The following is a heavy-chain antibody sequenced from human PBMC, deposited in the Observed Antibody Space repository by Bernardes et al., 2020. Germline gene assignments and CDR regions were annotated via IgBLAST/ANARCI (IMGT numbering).Heavy chain of an antibody. CDR1: GFTFSSYA. CDR3: ARHYCRGVNCYAVE. J-gene: IGHJ4*02. Sequence: GSLRLSCAASGFTFSSYAMSWVRQAPGKGLEWIGTLSSSGSTYYNPSLKSRVAMSEDMSKNQFSLRLSSVTAADTAVYYCARHYCRGVNCYAVEWGQGTLVTVSA. CDR2: LSSSGST. D-gene: IGHD2-15*01. V-gene: IGHV4-39*01.